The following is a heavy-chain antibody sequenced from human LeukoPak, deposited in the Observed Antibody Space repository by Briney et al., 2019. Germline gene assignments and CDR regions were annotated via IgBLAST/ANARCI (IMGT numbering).Heavy chain of an antibody. V-gene: IGHV3-21*01. Sequence: GGSLRLSCAASGFTFSSYSMNWVRQAPGKGLEWVSSISSGSSYIYYADSVKGRFSISRDSSKNILYLQMNSLRAEDTAVYYCAKDRCSNGIGCYFYYMDVWGKGTTVTISS. CDR2: ISSGSSYI. CDR1: GFTFSSYS. CDR3: AKDRCSNGIGCYFYYMDV. D-gene: IGHD2-8*01. J-gene: IGHJ6*03.